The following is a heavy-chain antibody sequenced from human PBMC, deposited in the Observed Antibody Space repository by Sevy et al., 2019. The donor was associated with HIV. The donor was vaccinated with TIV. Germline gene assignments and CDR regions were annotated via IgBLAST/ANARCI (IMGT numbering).Heavy chain of an antibody. CDR2: IYYSGST. D-gene: IGHD3-22*01. CDR1: GGSISSYY. J-gene: IGHJ3*02. Sequence: SETLSLTCTVSGGSISSYYWSWIRQPPGKGLEWIGYIYYSGSTNYTPSLKSRVTISVDTSKNQFSLKLSSVTAADTAVYYCARRYYYDSSGYYQDAFDIWGQGTMVTVSS. V-gene: IGHV4-59*01. CDR3: ARRYYYDSSGYYQDAFDI.